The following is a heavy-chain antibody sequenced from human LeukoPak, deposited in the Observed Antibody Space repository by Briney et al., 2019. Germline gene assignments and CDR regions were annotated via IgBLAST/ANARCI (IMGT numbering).Heavy chain of an antibody. CDR3: ARGLRGGNSDYYYGMDV. CDR2: IIPILGIA. Sequence: SVKVSCKASGGTFSSYAISCVRQAPGQGLEWMGRIIPILGIANYAQKFQGRVTITADKSTSTAYMELSSLRSEDTAVYYCARGLRGGNSDYYYGMDVWGQGTTVTVSS. V-gene: IGHV1-69*04. D-gene: IGHD4-23*01. J-gene: IGHJ6*02. CDR1: GGTFSSYA.